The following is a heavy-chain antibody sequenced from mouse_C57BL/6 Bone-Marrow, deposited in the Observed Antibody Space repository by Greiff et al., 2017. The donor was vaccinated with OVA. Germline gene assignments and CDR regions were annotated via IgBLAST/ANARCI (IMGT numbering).Heavy chain of an antibody. J-gene: IGHJ2*01. Sequence: QVQLQQSGPELVKPGASVKISCKASGYAFTSSWMNWVKQRPGKGLEWIGGIYPGGGDTNYNGKFKGKATLTADTSSSTAYMQLSILTSEDSAVYFCARHGDSYDASYFDYWGQGTTLTGSS. V-gene: IGHV1-82*01. CDR2: IYPGGGDT. CDR3: ARHGDSYDASYFDY. D-gene: IGHD2-12*01. CDR1: GYAFTSSW.